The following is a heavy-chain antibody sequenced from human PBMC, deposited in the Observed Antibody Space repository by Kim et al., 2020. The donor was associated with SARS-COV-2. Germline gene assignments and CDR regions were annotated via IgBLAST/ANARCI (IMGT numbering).Heavy chain of an antibody. Sequence: SYDGSNKYYADSVKGRFTISRDNSKNTLYLQMNSLRAEDTAVYYCARVDYWGQVTLVTVSS. CDR2: SYDGSNK. J-gene: IGHJ4*02. V-gene: IGHV3-30*01. CDR3: ARVDY.